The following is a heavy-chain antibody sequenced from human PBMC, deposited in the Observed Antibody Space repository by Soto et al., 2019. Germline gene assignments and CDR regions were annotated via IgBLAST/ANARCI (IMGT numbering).Heavy chain of an antibody. D-gene: IGHD3-10*01. CDR3: ARLNYYGSGSYSHYYYYYGMEA. Sequence: AASVKVSCKASGCTFSSYAISWVRQAPGQGLEWMGGIIPIFGTANYAQKFQGRVTITADKSTSTAYMELSSLRSEDTAVYYCARLNYYGSGSYSHYYYYYGMEAWGQGTTVTVSS. V-gene: IGHV1-69*06. CDR1: GCTFSSYA. CDR2: IIPIFGTA. J-gene: IGHJ6*01.